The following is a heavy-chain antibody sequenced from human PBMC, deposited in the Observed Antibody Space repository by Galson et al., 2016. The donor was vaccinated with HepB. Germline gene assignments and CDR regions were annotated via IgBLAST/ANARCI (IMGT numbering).Heavy chain of an antibody. J-gene: IGHJ5*01. CDR1: GGSISSSSYF. CDR2: VYYVGST. D-gene: IGHD3-10*01. CDR3: SRHHSPRYGSGSYFES. V-gene: IGHV4-39*01. Sequence: SETLSLTCTVSGGSISSSSYFWDWIRQPPGKGLEWIGSVYYVGSTYYNPSLKSRVTISIDTSKNQFSLKLTSVTAADTSLYFCSRHHSPRYGSGSYFESWGQGSLVTVSS.